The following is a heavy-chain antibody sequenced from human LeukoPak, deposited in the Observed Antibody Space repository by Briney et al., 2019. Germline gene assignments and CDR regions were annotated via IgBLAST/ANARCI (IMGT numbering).Heavy chain of an antibody. CDR2: IKSKADGGTT. D-gene: IGHD1-1*01. V-gene: IGHV3-15*01. CDR1: GFFFGSYE. J-gene: IGHJ4*02. CDR3: TTGLSTLFDY. Sequence: PGGSLRLSCAASGFFFGSYEMNWVRQAPGKGLEWVGRIKSKADGGTTDYAAPVKGRFTISRDDSKNTLYLQMNSLKTEDTAVYYCTTGLSTLFDYWGQGTLVTVSS.